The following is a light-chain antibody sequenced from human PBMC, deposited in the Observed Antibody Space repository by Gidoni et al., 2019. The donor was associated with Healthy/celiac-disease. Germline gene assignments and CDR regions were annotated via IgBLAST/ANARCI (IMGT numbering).Light chain of an antibody. CDR1: QSISSW. V-gene: IGKV1-5*03. Sequence: DTQMTQSPSTLSASVGDRVTITCRASQSISSWLAWYQQKPGKAPKLLIYQASSLESGVPSRVSGSGSGTEFTLTISSLQPDDFATYYCQQYNSYSGTFGQGTKVEIK. CDR2: QAS. CDR3: QQYNSYSGT. J-gene: IGKJ1*01.